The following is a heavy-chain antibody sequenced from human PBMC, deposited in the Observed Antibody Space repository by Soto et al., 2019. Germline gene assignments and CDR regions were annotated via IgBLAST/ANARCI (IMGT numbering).Heavy chain of an antibody. CDR3: ATTVTPLYYYGMDV. Sequence: GGSLRLSCAASGFTFSDYYMSWIRQAPGKGLEWVSYISSSGSTIYYADSVKGRFTISRDNAKNSLYLQMNSLRAEDTAVYYCATTVTPLYYYGMDVWGQGTTVTVSS. J-gene: IGHJ6*02. CDR1: GFTFSDYY. D-gene: IGHD4-17*01. CDR2: ISSSGSTI. V-gene: IGHV3-11*01.